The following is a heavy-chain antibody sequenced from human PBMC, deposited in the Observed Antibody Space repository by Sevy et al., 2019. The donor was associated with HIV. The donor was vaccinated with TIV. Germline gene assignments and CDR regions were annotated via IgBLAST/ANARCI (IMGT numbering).Heavy chain of an antibody. CDR1: GFTFSSYA. J-gene: IGHJ4*02. Sequence: GGSLRLSCAASGFTFSSYAMSWVRQAPGKGLEWVSAISGSGGSTYYADSVKGRFTISRDNSKNMLYLQMNSLRAEDTAVYYCAKWGPYYDILTGYSSYWGQGTLVTVSS. CDR2: ISGSGGST. V-gene: IGHV3-23*01. CDR3: AKWGPYYDILTGYSSY. D-gene: IGHD3-9*01.